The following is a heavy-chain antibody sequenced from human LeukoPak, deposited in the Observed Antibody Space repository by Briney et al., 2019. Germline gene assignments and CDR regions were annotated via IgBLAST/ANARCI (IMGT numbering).Heavy chain of an antibody. D-gene: IGHD6-19*01. J-gene: IGHJ4*02. Sequence: TLSLTCGVSGGSISSGIRWSWVRQPPGKGLEWIGEIHHEGSTKYSPSLKSRVTISVDKSKNQFSLKLNSVTAADTAVYYCTAQGGWYIDYWGQGTLVTVSS. V-gene: IGHV4-4*02. CDR1: GGSISSGIR. CDR2: IHHEGST. CDR3: TAQGGWYIDY.